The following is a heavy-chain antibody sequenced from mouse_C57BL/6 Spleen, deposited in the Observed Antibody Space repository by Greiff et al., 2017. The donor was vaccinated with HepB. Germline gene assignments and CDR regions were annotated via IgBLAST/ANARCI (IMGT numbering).Heavy chain of an antibody. Sequence: VQLQQSGAELVKPGASVKLSCKASGYTFTSYWMHWVKQRPGQGLEWIGMIHPNSGSTNYNEKFKSKATLTVDKSSSTAYMQLSSLTSEDSAVYYCARGSGSNCAWFAYWGQGTLVTVSA. CDR3: ARGSGSNCAWFAY. CDR1: GYTFTSYW. V-gene: IGHV1-64*01. D-gene: IGHD2-5*01. CDR2: IHPNSGST. J-gene: IGHJ3*01.